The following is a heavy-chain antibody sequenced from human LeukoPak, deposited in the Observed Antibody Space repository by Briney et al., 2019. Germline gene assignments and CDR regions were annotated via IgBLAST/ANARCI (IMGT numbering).Heavy chain of an antibody. CDR3: AYHYPLTRHNYFDY. D-gene: IGHD1-14*01. Sequence: PGGSLRLSCVASGFTFSSYAMSWVRQAPGKGLEWVSGISGSGGSTYYADSVKGRFTISRDNSKNTLYLQMNSLRAEDTAVYYCAYHYPLTRHNYFDYWGQGTLVTVSS. J-gene: IGHJ4*02. CDR1: GFTFSSYA. V-gene: IGHV3-23*01. CDR2: ISGSGGST.